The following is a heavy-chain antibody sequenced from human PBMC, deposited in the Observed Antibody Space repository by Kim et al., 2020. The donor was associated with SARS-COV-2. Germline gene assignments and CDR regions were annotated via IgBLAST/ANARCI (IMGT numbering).Heavy chain of an antibody. Sequence: GGSLRLSCKASGFTFSDYAMSWIRQAPGRGLEWISYITGNGINTFHAESVKGRFTISRNNFKNMLYLQMDSLRVDDTAIYYCARDRDIWGSFRLASWGKGTLVAVSP. D-gene: IGHD3-16*02. V-gene: IGHV3-11*01. J-gene: IGHJ4*02. CDR1: GFTFSDYA. CDR2: ITGNGINT. CDR3: ARDRDIWGSFRLAS.